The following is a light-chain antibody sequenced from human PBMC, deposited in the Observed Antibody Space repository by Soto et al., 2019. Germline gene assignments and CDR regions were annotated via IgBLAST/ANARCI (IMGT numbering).Light chain of an antibody. J-gene: IGKJ1*01. CDR3: QQYKTYSPT. CDR2: MAS. CDR1: QSVDNW. Sequence: DIQVTQSPSALSASVGDRVTITCRASQSVDNWLAWYQRRPGKAPKLLIYMASTFEVGVPSRFSGSASGTKFTLTISSLQPDDSATYYCQQYKTYSPTFGQGTKVEI. V-gene: IGKV1-5*03.